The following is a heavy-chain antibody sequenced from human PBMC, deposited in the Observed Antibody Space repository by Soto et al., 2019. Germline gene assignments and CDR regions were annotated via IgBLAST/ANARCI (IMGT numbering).Heavy chain of an antibody. D-gene: IGHD3-10*01. Sequence: LRLSCAASGFTFSSYSMSGVRQAPGKGLEWVSGISGSGNSAHYADSVKGRFTISRDNAKNTLHLQINSPTAEDTALYYCAKARRDAYNNGFDYWGQGTLVTVSS. J-gene: IGHJ4*02. CDR3: AKARRDAYNNGFDY. CDR1: GFTFSSYS. CDR2: ISGSGNSA. V-gene: IGHV3-23*01.